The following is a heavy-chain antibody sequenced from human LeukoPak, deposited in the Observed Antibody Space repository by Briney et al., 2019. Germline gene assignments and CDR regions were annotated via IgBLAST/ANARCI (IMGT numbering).Heavy chain of an antibody. CDR2: IHYSGST. J-gene: IGHJ4*02. CDR1: GGSISNKY. V-gene: IGHV4-59*01. D-gene: IGHD3-10*01. CDR3: ARADADYYGSGSLEYYFDY. Sequence: SETLSLTYTVSGGSISNKYWSWIRQPPGKGLEWIGYIHYSGSTNYNPSLKSRVTISVDTSKNQFSLKLSSVTAADTAVYYCARADADYYGSGSLEYYFDYWGQGTLVTVSS.